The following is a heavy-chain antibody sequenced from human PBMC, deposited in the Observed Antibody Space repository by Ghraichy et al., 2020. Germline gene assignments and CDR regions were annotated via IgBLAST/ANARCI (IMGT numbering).Heavy chain of an antibody. Sequence: SETLSLTCAVYGASFNDYYWNWIRQPPGKGLEWIGEINHSGSTNSNPSLKSRVTISADTSTNQFSLRLSSVTAADTAVYYCARGLTKWNFDLWGQGTLVTVS. J-gene: IGHJ4*02. CDR2: INHSGST. CDR3: ARGLTKWNFDL. CDR1: GASFNDYY. V-gene: IGHV4-34*01. D-gene: IGHD1-20*01.